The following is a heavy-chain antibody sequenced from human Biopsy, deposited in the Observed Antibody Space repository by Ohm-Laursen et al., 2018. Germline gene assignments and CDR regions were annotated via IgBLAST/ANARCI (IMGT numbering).Heavy chain of an antibody. V-gene: IGHV4-59*07. CDR2: IYYSGST. D-gene: IGHD6-19*01. J-gene: IGHJ6*02. CDR1: GGSISSDY. Sequence: SDTLSLTCPVSGGSISSDYWSWIRQTQGKGLEWIGYIYYSGSTNYNPSLKSRVTISVDTSKNQFSLRLNSVTAADTAVYYCTRATNSAGWPYYYFYGMDVWGQGTTVTVSS. CDR3: TRATNSAGWPYYYFYGMDV.